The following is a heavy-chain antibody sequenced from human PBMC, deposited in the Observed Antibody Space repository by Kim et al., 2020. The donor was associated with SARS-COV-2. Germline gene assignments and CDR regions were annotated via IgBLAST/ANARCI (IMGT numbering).Heavy chain of an antibody. J-gene: IGHJ4*02. V-gene: IGHV3-64D*09. CDR1: GFTFSSYA. CDR2: ISSNGGST. D-gene: IGHD3-22*01. Sequence: GGSLRLSCSASGFTFSSYAMHWVRQAPGKGLEYVSAISSNGGSTYYADSVKGRFTISRDNSKNTLYLQMSSLRAEDTAVYYCVRGYYDSSGYWIYFDYWGQGTLVTVSS. CDR3: VRGYYDSSGYWIYFDY.